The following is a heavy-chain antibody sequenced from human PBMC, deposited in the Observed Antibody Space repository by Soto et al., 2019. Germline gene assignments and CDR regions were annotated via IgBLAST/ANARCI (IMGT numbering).Heavy chain of an antibody. D-gene: IGHD3-9*01. V-gene: IGHV3-48*01. J-gene: IGHJ3*02. Sequence: GGSLRLSCAASGFTFTSYSMNWVRQAPGKGLECVSYIISSSSTIYYADSVKGRFTISRDNARNSLYLQVNSLRAEDTAVYYCARARFHYDVLTGYSPDALDIWGQGTMVTVSS. CDR3: ARARFHYDVLTGYSPDALDI. CDR2: IISSSSTI. CDR1: GFTFTSYS.